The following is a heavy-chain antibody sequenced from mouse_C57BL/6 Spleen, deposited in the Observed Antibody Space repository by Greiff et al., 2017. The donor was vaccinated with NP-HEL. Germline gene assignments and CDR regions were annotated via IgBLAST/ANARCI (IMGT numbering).Heavy chain of an antibody. CDR2: INPNNGGT. V-gene: IGHV1-26*01. CDR1: GYTFTDYY. CDR3: ARGYLDY. J-gene: IGHJ2*01. Sequence: VQLQQSGPELVKPGASVKISCKASGYTFTDYYMNWVKQSHGKSLEWIGDINPNNGGTSYNQKFKGKATLTVDKSSSTAYMELRSLTSEDSAIYNCARGYLDYWGQGTTLTVSS.